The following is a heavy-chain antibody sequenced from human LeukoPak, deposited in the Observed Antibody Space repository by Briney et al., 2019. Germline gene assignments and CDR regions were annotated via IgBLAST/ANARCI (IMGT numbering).Heavy chain of an antibody. V-gene: IGHV4-39*01. J-gene: IGHJ3*02. D-gene: IGHD2-2*01. CDR3: ARGGGRYCSSTSCYHDAFDI. Sequence: SETLSLTCSVSGGSISSSSYYWGWIRQPPGKGLEGIGSIYYSGGTYYNPSLKSRVTISADTSKNQFSLKLSSVTAADTAVYYCARGGGRYCSSTSCYHDAFDIWGQGTMVTVSS. CDR1: GGSISSSSYY. CDR2: IYYSGGT.